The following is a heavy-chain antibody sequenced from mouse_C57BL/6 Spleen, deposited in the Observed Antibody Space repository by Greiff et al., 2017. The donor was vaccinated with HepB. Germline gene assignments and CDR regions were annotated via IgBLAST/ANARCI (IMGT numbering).Heavy chain of an antibody. V-gene: IGHV1-5*01. J-gene: IGHJ1*03. CDR2: IYPGNSDT. CDR3: TPTVVATGYFDV. CDR1: GYTFTSYW. Sequence: VQLKQSGTVLARPGASVKMSCKTSGYTFTSYWMHWVKQRPGQGLEWIGAIYPGNSDTSYNQKFKGKAKLTAVTSASTAYMELSSLTNEDSAVYYCTPTVVATGYFDVWGTGTTVTVSS. D-gene: IGHD1-1*01.